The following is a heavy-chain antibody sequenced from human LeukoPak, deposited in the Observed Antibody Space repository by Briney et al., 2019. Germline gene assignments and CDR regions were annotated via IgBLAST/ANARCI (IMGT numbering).Heavy chain of an antibody. Sequence: GRSLRLSCAASGFTFSSYAMHWVRQAPGKGLEWVAVISYDGSNKYYADSVKGRFTIPRDNSKNTLYLQMNSLRAEDTAVYYCARDPSRGFIVVPAAPDYWGQGTLVTVSS. D-gene: IGHD2-2*01. CDR2: ISYDGSNK. CDR1: GFTFSSYA. J-gene: IGHJ4*02. V-gene: IGHV3-30-3*01. CDR3: ARDPSRGFIVVPAAPDY.